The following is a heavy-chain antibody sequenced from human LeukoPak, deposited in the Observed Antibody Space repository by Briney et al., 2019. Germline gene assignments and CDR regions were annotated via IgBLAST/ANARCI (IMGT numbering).Heavy chain of an antibody. CDR3: ATALNGVVIITWALDY. D-gene: IGHD3-3*01. CDR1: GYTLTELS. Sequence: ASVKVSCKVSGYTLTELSMHWVRQAPGKGLEWMGGFDPEDGETIYAQKFQGRVTMTEDTSTDTAYMELSSLRSEDTAVYYCATALNGVVIITWALDYWGQGTLVTVSS. CDR2: FDPEDGET. J-gene: IGHJ4*02. V-gene: IGHV1-24*01.